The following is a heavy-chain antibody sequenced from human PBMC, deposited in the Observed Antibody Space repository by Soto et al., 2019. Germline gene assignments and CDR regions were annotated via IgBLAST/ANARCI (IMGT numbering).Heavy chain of an antibody. CDR1: GFTFSNYW. CDR3: ARIDFWSGMDV. Sequence: EVQLVESGGGLLQPGGSLRLSCAATGFTFSNYWMNWVRQAPGKGLVWVSRINSDGSTTNDADSVKSRFTISRDNAKNTLHLQMYRLRAADTAVYYCARIDFWSGMDVWGQGTTVTVSS. CDR2: INSDGSTT. J-gene: IGHJ6*02. V-gene: IGHV3-74*01. D-gene: IGHD3-3*01.